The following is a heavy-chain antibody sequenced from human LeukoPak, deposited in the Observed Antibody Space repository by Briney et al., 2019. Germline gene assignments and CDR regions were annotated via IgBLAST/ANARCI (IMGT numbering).Heavy chain of an antibody. CDR1: GFTVSTNY. CDR3: ARGRYSGTTYYFDY. J-gene: IGHJ4*02. D-gene: IGHD5-12*01. CDR2: IYSGGTT. Sequence: GGSLRLSCAASGFTVSTNYMSWVRQAPGKGLEWVSVIYSGGTTNYADSVKGRFTISRDNAKNSLYLQMNSLRAEDTAMYYCARGRYSGTTYYFDYWGQGTLVTVSS. V-gene: IGHV3-53*01.